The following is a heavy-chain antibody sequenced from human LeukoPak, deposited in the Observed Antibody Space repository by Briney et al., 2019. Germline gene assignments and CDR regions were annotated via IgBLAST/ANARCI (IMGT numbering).Heavy chain of an antibody. CDR2: IRSKAYGGTT. D-gene: IGHD4-23*01. CDR1: GFTSADYA. Sequence: GGSLRLSCTASGFTSADYAMSWVRQAPGKGLEWVGFIRSKAYGGTTEYAESVKGRFTISRDDSKTIAYLQMNSRKDEDTAVYYCTTATVAHQQSEAFDIWGQGTMVTVSS. V-gene: IGHV3-49*04. CDR3: TTATVAHQQSEAFDI. J-gene: IGHJ3*02.